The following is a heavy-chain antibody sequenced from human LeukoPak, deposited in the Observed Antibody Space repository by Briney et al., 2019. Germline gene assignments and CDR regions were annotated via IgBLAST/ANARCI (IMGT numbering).Heavy chain of an antibody. CDR2: IKQDGSEK. J-gene: IGHJ4*02. CDR3: ARVLPIPGYSGYDGGGYFDY. V-gene: IGHV3-7*01. D-gene: IGHD5-12*01. Sequence: PGGSLRLSCAASGLTFSSYWMSWVRQAPGKGLEWVANIKQDGSEKYYVDSVKGRFTISRDNARNLLYLQMNSLRASDTAVYYCARVLPIPGYSGYDGGGYFDYWGQGTLVTVSS. CDR1: GLTFSSYW.